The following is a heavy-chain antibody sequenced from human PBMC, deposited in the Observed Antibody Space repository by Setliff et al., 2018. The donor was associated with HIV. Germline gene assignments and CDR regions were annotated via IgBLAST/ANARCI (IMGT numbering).Heavy chain of an antibody. V-gene: IGHV5-51*01. D-gene: IGHD6-19*01. Sequence: PGESLTISCKGSGYSFSSYWIGWVRQMPGKGLEWMGIIYPADSNTRYSPSFQAQVTISADKSIRTAYLQWSSLKASDTSMYYCARHLGVAGTSGGDYWGQGTLGTVSS. CDR1: GYSFSSYW. CDR3: ARHLGVAGTSGGDY. J-gene: IGHJ4*02. CDR2: IYPADSNT.